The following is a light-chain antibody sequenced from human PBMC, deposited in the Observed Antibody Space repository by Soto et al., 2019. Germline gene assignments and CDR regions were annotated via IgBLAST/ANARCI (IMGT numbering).Light chain of an antibody. CDR3: QQYNKWPPQYT. J-gene: IGKJ2*01. CDR2: GAS. CDR1: QSINSD. V-gene: IGKV3-15*01. Sequence: EIVMTQSPVTLSASPGERATLSCRASQSINSDLAWYQQKPGQAPRLLIYGASTRATDIPARISGSGSGTDFTLTISSLQSEDFAVYYCQQYNKWPPQYTFGQGTKLEIK.